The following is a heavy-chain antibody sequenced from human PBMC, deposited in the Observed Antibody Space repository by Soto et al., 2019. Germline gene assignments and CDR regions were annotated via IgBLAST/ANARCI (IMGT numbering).Heavy chain of an antibody. D-gene: IGHD5-12*01. J-gene: IGHJ4*02. CDR1: GFTFSNYA. Sequence: GGSLRLSCEASGFTFSNYAMHWVRQAPGKGLEWVAVISYDGSDKYYADSVKGRFTISRDNSKNTLYPQMNSLRLEDTAVYYCARRYGGNFDYWGQGTLVTVSS. CDR3: ARRYGGNFDY. CDR2: ISYDGSDK. V-gene: IGHV3-30*03.